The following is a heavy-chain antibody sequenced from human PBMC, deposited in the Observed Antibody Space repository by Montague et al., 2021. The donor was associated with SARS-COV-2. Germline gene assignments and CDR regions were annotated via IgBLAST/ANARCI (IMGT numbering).Heavy chain of an antibody. CDR1: GFSLSTSGMC. J-gene: IGHJ4*02. CDR3: ARETGTTVSLDY. Sequence: PALVKPTQTLTLTCTFSGFSLSTSGMCVSWIRQPPGKALEWLARXXWDDDKYYSTSLKTRLTISKDTSKNQVVLTMTNMDPVDTPTYYCARETGTTVSLDYWGQGTLVTVSS. CDR2: XXWDDDK. V-gene: IGHV2-70*11. D-gene: IGHD1-7*01.